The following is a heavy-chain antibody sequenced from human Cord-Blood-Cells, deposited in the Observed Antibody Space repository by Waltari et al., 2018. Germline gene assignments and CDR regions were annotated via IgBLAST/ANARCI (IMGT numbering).Heavy chain of an antibody. V-gene: IGHV4-4*07. D-gene: IGHD2-8*01. CDR1: GGSISSYY. CDR3: ARDQDILMVYAFMDV. J-gene: IGHJ6*04. CDR2: SYTSGST. Sequence: QVQLQESGPGLVKPSETLSLTCTVSGGSISSYYWSWIRQPAGKGLEWIGRSYTSGSTNYNPSLKSRVTMSVDTSKNQFSLKLSSVTAADTAVYYCARDQDILMVYAFMDVWGKGTTVTVSS.